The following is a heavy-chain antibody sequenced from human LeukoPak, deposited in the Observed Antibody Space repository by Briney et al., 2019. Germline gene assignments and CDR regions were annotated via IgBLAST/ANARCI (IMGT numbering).Heavy chain of an antibody. Sequence: GGSLRLSCAASGFTFNIAWMTWVRQAPGKWLEWVGRIKTQIDGGTTDYAAPVKGRFTISRDDSKNTLYLQMNSLKTEDTGVYYCTTSQQLLNHAYDFWGQGTMVTVSS. CDR2: IKTQIDGGTT. CDR1: GFTFNIAW. V-gene: IGHV3-15*01. D-gene: IGHD2-2*01. J-gene: IGHJ3*01. CDR3: TTSQQLLNHAYDF.